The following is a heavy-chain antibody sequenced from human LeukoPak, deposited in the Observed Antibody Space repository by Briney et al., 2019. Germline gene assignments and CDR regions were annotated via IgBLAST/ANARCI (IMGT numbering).Heavy chain of an antibody. V-gene: IGHV4-39*01. CDR2: IYYSEST. Sequence: PSETLSLTCTVSGGSISNSSYYWGWIRQPPGKGLEWIGNIYYSESTFYNPSLKSRVTISVDTSKNQFSLKLSSVTAADTAVYYCARRPIYGSGAGFDYWGQGTLVTVSS. J-gene: IGHJ4*02. CDR3: ARRPIYGSGAGFDY. CDR1: GGSISNSSYY. D-gene: IGHD3-10*01.